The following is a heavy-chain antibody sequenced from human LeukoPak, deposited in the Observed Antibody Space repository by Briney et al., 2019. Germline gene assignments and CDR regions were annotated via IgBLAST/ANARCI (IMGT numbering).Heavy chain of an antibody. CDR2: INPNSGGT. J-gene: IGHJ3*02. V-gene: IGHV1-2*02. CDR1: GYTFTGYY. CDR3: AGGLSSGWYDGAFDI. Sequence: ASVKVSCKASGYTFTGYYMQWVRQAPGQGLEWMGWINPNSGGTNYAQKFQGRVIMTRDTSISTAYMELSRLRSDDTAVYYCAGGLSSGWYDGAFDIWGQGTMVTVSS. D-gene: IGHD6-19*01.